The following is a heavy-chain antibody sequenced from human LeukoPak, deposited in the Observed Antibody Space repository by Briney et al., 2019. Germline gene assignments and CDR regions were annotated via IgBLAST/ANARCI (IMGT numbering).Heavy chain of an antibody. V-gene: IGHV4-34*01. J-gene: IGHJ4*02. CDR2: INHSGST. CDR1: GGSFSGYY. D-gene: IGHD3-22*01. CDR3: ARDGSGYYYPHYYFDY. Sequence: PSETLSLTCAVYGGSFSGYYWSWIRQPPGKGLEWIGEINHSGSTNYNPSLKSRVTISVDTSKNQFSLKLSSVTAADTAVYYCARDGSGYYYPHYYFDYWGQGTLVTVSS.